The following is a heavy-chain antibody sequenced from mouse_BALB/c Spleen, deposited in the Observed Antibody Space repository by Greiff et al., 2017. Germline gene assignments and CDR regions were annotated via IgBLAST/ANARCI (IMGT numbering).Heavy chain of an antibody. CDR2: IDPENGNT. D-gene: IGHD1-1*01. V-gene: IGHV14-1*02. CDR1: GFNIKDYY. Sequence: VQLQQSGAELVRPGALVKLSCKASGFNIKDYYMHWVKQRPEQGLEWIGWIDPENGNTIYDPKFQGKASITADTSSNTAYLQLSSLTSEDTAVYYCAPIYYYGSSYPFAYWGQGTLVTVSA. CDR3: APIYYYGSSYPFAY. J-gene: IGHJ3*01.